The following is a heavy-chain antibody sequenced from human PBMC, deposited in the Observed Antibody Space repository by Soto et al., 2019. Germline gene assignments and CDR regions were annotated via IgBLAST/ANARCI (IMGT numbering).Heavy chain of an antibody. CDR3: ARDEQQLGFY. Sequence: SETLSLTCAVYGGSFSGYYWSWIRQPPGKGLEWIGEINHSGSTNYNPSLKSRVTISVDTSKNQFSLKLSSVTAADTAVYYCARDEQQLGFYWGQGTLVTVSS. CDR1: GGSFSGYY. V-gene: IGHV4-34*01. J-gene: IGHJ4*02. D-gene: IGHD6-13*01. CDR2: INHSGST.